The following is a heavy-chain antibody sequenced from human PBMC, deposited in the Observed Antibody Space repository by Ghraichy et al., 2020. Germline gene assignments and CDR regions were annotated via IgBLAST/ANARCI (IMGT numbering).Heavy chain of an antibody. Sequence: ETLSLTCAASGFTFSSYPMHWVRQAPGKGLEWISYISSGSNTIYYADSVKGRFTISRDDGKNSLYLQMNSLRDEDTAVYYCARTLLGSYSNYWGQGTLVTVSS. V-gene: IGHV3-48*02. CDR1: GFTFSSYP. J-gene: IGHJ4*02. D-gene: IGHD1-26*01. CDR2: ISSGSNTI. CDR3: ARTLLGSYSNY.